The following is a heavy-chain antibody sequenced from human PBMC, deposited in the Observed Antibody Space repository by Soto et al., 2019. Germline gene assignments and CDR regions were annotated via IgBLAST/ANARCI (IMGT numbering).Heavy chain of an antibody. CDR1: GGSISSYY. CDR3: ARASGGYYYDSSGLVRFDP. D-gene: IGHD3-22*01. J-gene: IGHJ5*02. Sequence: PSETLSLTCTVSGGSISSYYLSWIRQPPGKGLEWIGYIYYSGSTNYNPSLKSRVTISVDTSKNQFSLKLSSVTAADTAVYYCARASGGYYYDSSGLVRFDPWGQGTLVTVSS. CDR2: IYYSGST. V-gene: IGHV4-59*01.